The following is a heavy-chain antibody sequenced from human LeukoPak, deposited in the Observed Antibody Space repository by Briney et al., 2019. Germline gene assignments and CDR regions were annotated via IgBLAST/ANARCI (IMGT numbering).Heavy chain of an antibody. V-gene: IGHV4-34*01. CDR3: ARSYYYDSNIDY. CDR2: INHSGST. Sequence: SETLSLTCAVYGGSFSGYYWSWIRQLPGKGLEWIGEINHSGSTNYNPSLKSRVTISVDTSKNQFSLKLSSVTAADTAVYYCARSYYYDSNIDYWGQGTLVTVSS. CDR1: GGSFSGYY. J-gene: IGHJ4*02. D-gene: IGHD3-22*01.